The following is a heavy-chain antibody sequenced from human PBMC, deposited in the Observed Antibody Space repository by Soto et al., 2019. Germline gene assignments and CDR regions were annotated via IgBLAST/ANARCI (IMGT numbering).Heavy chain of an antibody. Sequence: EVQLVQSGAEVKKPGESLRISCKASGYIFTNYWISWVRQMPGKGLEWMGRIDPSDSYTSYNPSFQGHVTISADRSITTAYLKWSSLKASDTAIYYCARRSGYHDFWGQGTLVTVSS. J-gene: IGHJ4*02. CDR2: IDPSDSYT. CDR3: ARRSGYHDF. D-gene: IGHD3-22*01. V-gene: IGHV5-10-1*03. CDR1: GYIFTNYW.